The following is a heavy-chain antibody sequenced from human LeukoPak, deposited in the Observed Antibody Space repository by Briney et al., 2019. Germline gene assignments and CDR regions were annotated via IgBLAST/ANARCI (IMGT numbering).Heavy chain of an antibody. CDR2: IKQDGSEK. J-gene: IGHJ4*02. CDR1: GFTFRSYG. Sequence: PGGSLRLSCAASGFTFRSYGMHWARQAPGKGLEWVANIKQDGSEKYYVDSVKGRFTISRDNAKNSLYLQMNSLRAEDTAVYYCARDWERSGGSCYDYWGQGTLVTVSS. D-gene: IGHD2-15*01. CDR3: ARDWERSGGSCYDY. V-gene: IGHV3-7*01.